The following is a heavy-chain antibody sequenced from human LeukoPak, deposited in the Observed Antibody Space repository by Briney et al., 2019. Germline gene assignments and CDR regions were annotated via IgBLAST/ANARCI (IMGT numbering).Heavy chain of an antibody. Sequence: SETLSLTCTVSGGSINSYYWSWIRQPPGKGLEWIGYIYYAGSTNYNPSLKSRVTISVDKSKNQFSLKLSSVTAADTAVYYCASLKTNIVGATIGYFDYWGQGTLVTVSS. CDR2: IYYAGST. D-gene: IGHD1-26*01. J-gene: IGHJ4*02. CDR3: ASLKTNIVGATIGYFDY. V-gene: IGHV4-59*12. CDR1: GGSINSYY.